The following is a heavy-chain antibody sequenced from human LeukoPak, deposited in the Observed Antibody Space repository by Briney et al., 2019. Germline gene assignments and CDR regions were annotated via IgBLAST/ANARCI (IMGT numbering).Heavy chain of an antibody. D-gene: IGHD1-1*01. CDR1: SGSISTYY. Sequence: SETLSLTCTVSSGSISTYYWSWIRQPPGKGLEWIGYIYYSGSTNYNPSLKSRVTISVDTSKNQFSLKLSSVTAADTAVYYCARGSGNPSFDYWGQGTLVTVSS. V-gene: IGHV4-59*08. CDR3: ARGSGNPSFDY. CDR2: IYYSGST. J-gene: IGHJ4*02.